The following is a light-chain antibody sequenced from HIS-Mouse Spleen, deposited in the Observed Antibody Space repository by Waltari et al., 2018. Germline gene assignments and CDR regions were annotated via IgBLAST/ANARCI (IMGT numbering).Light chain of an antibody. V-gene: IGLV3-21*03. J-gene: IGLJ2*01. CDR3: QVWDSSSDHVV. CDR1: HIGSKS. CDR2: DDS. Sequence: SYVLTQPPSVSVAPGKTARINCRGKHIGSKSLHWYQQTPGQAPVLVVYDDSDRPSGIPERFSGSNSGNTATLTISRVEAGDEADYYCQVWDSSSDHVVFGGGTKLTVL.